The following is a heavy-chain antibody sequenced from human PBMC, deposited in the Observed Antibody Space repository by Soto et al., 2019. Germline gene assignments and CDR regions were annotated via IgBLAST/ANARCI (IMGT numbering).Heavy chain of an antibody. Sequence: SETLSLTCTVSGGSISSGDYYWSWIRQPPGKGLEWIGYIYYSGSTYYNPSLKSRVTISVDTSKNQFSLKLSSVTAADTAVYYWARGKRGGQYGMDVWGQGTTVTVSS. CDR1: GGSISSGDYY. CDR2: IYYSGST. CDR3: ARGKRGGQYGMDV. D-gene: IGHD3-10*01. V-gene: IGHV4-30-4*01. J-gene: IGHJ6*02.